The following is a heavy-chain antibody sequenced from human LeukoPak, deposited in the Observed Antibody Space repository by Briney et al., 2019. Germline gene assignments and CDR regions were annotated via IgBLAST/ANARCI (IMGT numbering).Heavy chain of an antibody. V-gene: IGHV1-2*02. CDR2: INPNSGGT. CDR3: ARAGVVVVAANWFDP. Sequence: ASVKVSCKASGYTFTSYGISWVRQAPGQGLEWMGWINPNSGGTNYAQKFQGRVTMTRDTSISTAYMELSRLRSDDTAVYYCARAGVVVVAANWFDPWGQGTLVTVSS. D-gene: IGHD2-15*01. J-gene: IGHJ5*02. CDR1: GYTFTSYG.